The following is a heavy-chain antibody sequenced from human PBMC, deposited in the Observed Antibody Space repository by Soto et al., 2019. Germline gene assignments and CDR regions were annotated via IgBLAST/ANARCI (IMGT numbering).Heavy chain of an antibody. CDR2: IDPSDSYT. CDR3: ATSYCVGDCYSEGTDNYYFYGMDV. D-gene: IGHD2-21*02. CDR1: GYSFTSYW. J-gene: IGHJ6*02. Sequence: GESLKISCKGSGYSFTSYWISWVRQMPGKGLEWMGRIDPSDSYTNYSPSFQGHVTISADKSISTAYLQWSSLKASDTAMYYCATSYCVGDCYSEGTDNYYFYGMDVWGQGTTVTVSS. V-gene: IGHV5-10-1*01.